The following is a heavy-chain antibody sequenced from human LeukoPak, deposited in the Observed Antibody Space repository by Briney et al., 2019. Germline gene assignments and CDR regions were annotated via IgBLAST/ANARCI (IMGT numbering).Heavy chain of an antibody. V-gene: IGHV1-69*13. J-gene: IGHJ4*02. CDR2: IIPIFGTA. D-gene: IGHD3-3*01. CDR3: ARDLYDFWSGYYHGFDY. Sequence: SVKVSCKASGGTFSSYAISWVRQAPGQGLEWMGGIIPIFGTANYAQKFQGRVTITADESTSTAYMELSSLRSEDTAVYYCARDLYDFWSGYYHGFDYWGQGTLVTVSS. CDR1: GGTFSSYA.